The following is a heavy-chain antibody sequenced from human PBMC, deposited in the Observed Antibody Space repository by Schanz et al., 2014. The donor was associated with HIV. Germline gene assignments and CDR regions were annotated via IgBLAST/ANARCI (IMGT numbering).Heavy chain of an antibody. V-gene: IGHV3-23*04. J-gene: IGHJ6*02. D-gene: IGHD4-17*01. CDR3: AKSRGDSWPYGMDV. CDR2: INSGGRT. CDR1: GFTFDDYA. Sequence: EVQLVESGGGLVQPGRSLRLSCAASGFTFDDYAMHWVRQAPGKGLEWVSAINSGGRTYYADSVKGRFTISRDNSKNTLYLQMNSLRAEDTAVYYCAKSRGDSWPYGMDVWGQGTTVTVSS.